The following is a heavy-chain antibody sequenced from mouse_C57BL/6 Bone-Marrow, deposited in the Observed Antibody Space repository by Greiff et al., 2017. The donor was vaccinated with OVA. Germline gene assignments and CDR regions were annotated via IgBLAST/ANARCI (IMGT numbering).Heavy chain of an antibody. Sequence: QVQLQQPGAELVKPGASVKVSCKASGYTFTSYWMHWVKQRPGQGLEWIGNIDPSDSETHYNQKFKDKATLTVDKSSSTAYMQLSSLTSEDSAVYYCARSLYGNYLYFDYWGQGTTLTVSS. CDR1: GYTFTSYW. D-gene: IGHD2-1*01. CDR3: ARSLYGNYLYFDY. J-gene: IGHJ2*01. V-gene: IGHV1-52*01. CDR2: IDPSDSET.